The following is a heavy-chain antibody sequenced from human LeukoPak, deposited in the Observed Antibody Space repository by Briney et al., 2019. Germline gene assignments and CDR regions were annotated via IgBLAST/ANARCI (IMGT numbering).Heavy chain of an antibody. J-gene: IGHJ4*02. D-gene: IGHD1-20*01. Sequence: PSETLSLTCSVSGGSISSYYWSWIRQPPGKGLEWIGYFYYSGSTNYNSSLKSRVTMSVDTSKNQFSLKLSSVTAADTAVYYCAGMTRRGKYYFDYWGRGTLVIVSS. CDR1: GGSISSYY. CDR3: AGMTRRGKYYFDY. CDR2: FYYSGST. V-gene: IGHV4-59*08.